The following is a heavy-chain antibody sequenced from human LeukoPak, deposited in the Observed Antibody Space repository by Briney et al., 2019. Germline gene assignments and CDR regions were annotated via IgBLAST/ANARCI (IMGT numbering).Heavy chain of an antibody. Sequence: GGSLRLSCAASGFTFSSYSMNWVRQAPGKGLEWVSDISSSSSTIYYADSVKGRFTISRDNAKNSLYLEMNSLRAEDTAVYYCAKGRGWEASYYYYMDVWGKGTTVTISS. CDR2: ISSSSSTI. CDR1: GFTFSSYS. D-gene: IGHD1-26*01. CDR3: AKGRGWEASYYYYMDV. V-gene: IGHV3-48*01. J-gene: IGHJ6*03.